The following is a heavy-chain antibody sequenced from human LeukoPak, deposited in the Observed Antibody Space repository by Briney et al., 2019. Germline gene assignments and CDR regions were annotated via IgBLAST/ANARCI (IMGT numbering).Heavy chain of an antibody. J-gene: IGHJ6*03. CDR1: GFTFSSYG. CDR2: IRYDGSNK. CDR3: AKDTIFGVVLDYYYYYMDV. D-gene: IGHD3-3*01. Sequence: PGGSLRLSCAASGFTFSSYGMHWVRQAPGKGLEWVAFIRYDGSNKYYADSVKGRFTISRDNSKNTLYLQMNSLRAEDTAVYYCAKDTIFGVVLDYYYYYMDVWGKGTTVTVSS. V-gene: IGHV3-30*02.